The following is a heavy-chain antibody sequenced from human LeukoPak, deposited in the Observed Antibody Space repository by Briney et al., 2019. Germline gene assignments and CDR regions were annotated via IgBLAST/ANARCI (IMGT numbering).Heavy chain of an antibody. CDR2: IYSGGSA. CDR1: GFTVSDSY. CDR3: ARDKNY. V-gene: IGHV3-53*01. J-gene: IGHJ4*02. Sequence: PGGSLRLSCAASGFTVSDSYMSWVRQAPGKGLEWVSIIYSGGSAYYADSVKGRFTISRDNSKNTLYLQMNSLRAEDTAVYYCARDKNYWGRGTLVTVSS.